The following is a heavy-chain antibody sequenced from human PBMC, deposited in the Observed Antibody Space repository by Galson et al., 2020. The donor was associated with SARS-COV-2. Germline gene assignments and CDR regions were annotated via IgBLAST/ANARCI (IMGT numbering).Heavy chain of an antibody. D-gene: IGHD6-13*01. J-gene: IGHJ2*01. CDR3: AAKTQQQPPYWYFDL. V-gene: IGHV1-58*01. Sequence: SVKVSCKASGFTFTSSAVQWVRQARGQRLEWIGWIVVGSGNTNYAQKFQERVTITRDMSTSTAYMELSSLRSEDTAVYYCAAKTQQQPPYWYFDLWGRGTLVTVSS. CDR2: IVVGSGNT. CDR1: GFTFTSSA.